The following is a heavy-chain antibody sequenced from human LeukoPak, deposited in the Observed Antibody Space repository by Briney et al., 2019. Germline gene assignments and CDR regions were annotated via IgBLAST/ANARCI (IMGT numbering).Heavy chain of an antibody. CDR3: ARGTGAYYDSGGLDY. J-gene: IGHJ4*02. Sequence: GGSLRLSCAASGFTFSSYSMNWVRQAPGKGLEWVSSISSSSSYIYYADSVKGRFTISRDNAKNSLYLQMNSLRAEDTAVYYCARGTGAYYDSGGLDYWGQGTLVTVS. D-gene: IGHD3-22*01. CDR1: GFTFSSYS. V-gene: IGHV3-21*01. CDR2: ISSSSSYI.